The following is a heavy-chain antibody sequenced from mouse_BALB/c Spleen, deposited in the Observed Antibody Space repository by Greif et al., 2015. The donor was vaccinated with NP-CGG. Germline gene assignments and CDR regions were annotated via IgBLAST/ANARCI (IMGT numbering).Heavy chain of an antibody. CDR1: GFNTKDYY. Sequence: VQLQQSGAELVRSGASVKLSCTASGFNTKDYYMHWVKQRPEQGLEWIEWIDPENGDTEYAPKFQGKATMTADTSSNTAYLQRSSPTSEDTAVYYCNVHYYGSSYNYWGQGTTLTVPS. CDR2: IDPENGDT. D-gene: IGHD1-1*01. CDR3: NVHYYGSSYNY. V-gene: IGHV14-4*02. J-gene: IGHJ2*01.